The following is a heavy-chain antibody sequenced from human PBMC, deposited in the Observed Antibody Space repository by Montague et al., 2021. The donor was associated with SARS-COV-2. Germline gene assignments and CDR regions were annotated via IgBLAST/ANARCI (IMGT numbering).Heavy chain of an antibody. CDR2: IYSSGST. J-gene: IGHJ6*02. V-gene: IGHV4-61*02. D-gene: IGHD4-17*01. CDR1: GGSVRSGSHY. Sequence: TLSLTCTVSGGSVRSGSHYWSWIRQPAGKGLEWIGSIYSSGSTXYKPSLKSRVTMSVDTSKNQFSLKVSSVTAADTAVYYCARDYGDYSYYYGLDVWGQGTTVTVSS. CDR3: ARDYGDYSYYYGLDV.